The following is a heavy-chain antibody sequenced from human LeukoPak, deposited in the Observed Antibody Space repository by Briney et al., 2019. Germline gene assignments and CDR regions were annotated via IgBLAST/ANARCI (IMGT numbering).Heavy chain of an antibody. V-gene: IGHV3-9*01. CDR1: GFVFDDYA. D-gene: IGHD1-26*01. CDR2: ISWNSGSI. CDR3: VKDIVGVPHDAFDM. J-gene: IGHJ3*02. Sequence: PGGSLRLSCAASGFVFDDYAMHWVRQAPGKGLGWVSGISWNSGSIGYADSVKGRFTISRDNAKKSLYLQMNSLRAEDTALYYCVKDIVGVPHDAFDMWGQGTMVTVSS.